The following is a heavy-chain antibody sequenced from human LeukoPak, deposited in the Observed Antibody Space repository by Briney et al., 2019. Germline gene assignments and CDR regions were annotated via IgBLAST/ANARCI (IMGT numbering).Heavy chain of an antibody. CDR3: ARDYDFWSGRPDAFDI. CDR2: IYYSGST. D-gene: IGHD3-3*01. Sequence: SETLSLTCTVSGGSISSSSYYWGWIRQPPGKGLEWIGSIYYSGSTYYNPSLKSRVTISVDTSKNQFSLKLSSVTAADTAVYYCARDYDFWSGRPDAFDIWGQGTMVTVSS. J-gene: IGHJ3*02. CDR1: GGSISSSSYY. V-gene: IGHV4-39*07.